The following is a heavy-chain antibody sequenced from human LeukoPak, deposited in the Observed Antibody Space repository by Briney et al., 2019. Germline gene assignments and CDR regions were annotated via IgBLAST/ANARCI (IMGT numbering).Heavy chain of an antibody. J-gene: IGHJ3*02. CDR1: RYTFTGYY. CDR2: INPNSGGT. CDR3: AREGSDSTRLPI. Sequence: ASVKVSCKAFRYTFTGYYMHWVRQAPGQGLEWMGWINPNSGGTNYAQNFQGRVTMTRDTSISTAYMELSRLRSDDTAVYFCAREGSDSTRLPIWGQGTLVTVSS. V-gene: IGHV1-2*02. D-gene: IGHD2-2*01.